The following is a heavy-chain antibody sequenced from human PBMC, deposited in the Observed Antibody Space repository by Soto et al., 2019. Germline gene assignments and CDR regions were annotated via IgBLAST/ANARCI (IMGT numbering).Heavy chain of an antibody. D-gene: IGHD3-16*01. CDR1: GYIFVNYG. CDR2: ISPYTGDT. CDR3: AMVDNYVTPTPQDV. J-gene: IGHJ6*02. Sequence: QVQLVQSGDEMKKPGASVRVSCKASGYIFVNYGIAWVRQAPGQRLEWMGWISPYTGDTHSASKVQGRLTMTTDTSTSTAYMDLGSLTSDDTAVYYCAMVDNYVTPTPQDVWGQGTTVTVSS. V-gene: IGHV1-18*01.